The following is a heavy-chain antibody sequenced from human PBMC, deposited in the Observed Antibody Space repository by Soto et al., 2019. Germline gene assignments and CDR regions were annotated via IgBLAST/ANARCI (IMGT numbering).Heavy chain of an antibody. J-gene: IGHJ4*02. CDR1: GFTFSVYS. Sequence: EVQLVESGGDLEQRGGSLRLSCVASGFTFSVYSMNWVRQAPGKGLEWFSDITSDTKTIKYADSVKGRFTISRDNAKNSVYLQMNSLRDEDTAVYYCARSVEGHFDYWGQGTVVTVSS. D-gene: IGHD6-19*01. V-gene: IGHV3-48*02. CDR3: ARSVEGHFDY. CDR2: ITSDTKTI.